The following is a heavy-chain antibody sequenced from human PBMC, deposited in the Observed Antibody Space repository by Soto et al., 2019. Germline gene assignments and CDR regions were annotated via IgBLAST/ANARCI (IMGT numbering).Heavy chain of an antibody. J-gene: IGHJ6*02. Sequence: GESLKISCAASGFTFSSYGMHWVRQAPGKGLEWVAVISYDGSNKYYADSVKGRFTISRDNSKNTLYLQMNSLRAEDTAVYYCAKPEFPYSGYDWKGLVYYYYYGMDVWGQGTTVTVSS. V-gene: IGHV3-30*18. D-gene: IGHD5-12*01. CDR3: AKPEFPYSGYDWKGLVYYYYYGMDV. CDR1: GFTFSSYG. CDR2: ISYDGSNK.